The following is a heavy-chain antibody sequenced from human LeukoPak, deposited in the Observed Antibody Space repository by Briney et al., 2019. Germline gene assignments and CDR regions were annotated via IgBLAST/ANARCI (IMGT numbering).Heavy chain of an antibody. V-gene: IGHV1-18*01. CDR2: ISAYKGNT. Sequence: ASVKVSCKASGYPFASYGISWVRQAPGQGLEWMGWISAYKGNTNYAQKFQGRVTMTTDTSTSTAYMELRNLRSDDTAVYYCARDHGGKVDRYFDLWGRGTLVTVSS. CDR1: GYPFASYG. J-gene: IGHJ2*01. D-gene: IGHD2-15*01. CDR3: ARDHGGKVDRYFDL.